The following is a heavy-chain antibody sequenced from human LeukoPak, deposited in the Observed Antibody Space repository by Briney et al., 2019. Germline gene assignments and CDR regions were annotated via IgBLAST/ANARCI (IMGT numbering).Heavy chain of an antibody. V-gene: IGHV3-11*01. D-gene: IGHD2-15*01. CDR1: GFTFSYYY. CDR3: AQDRGFCSGGSCFPNFDF. J-gene: IGHJ4*02. CDR2: ISSSGSTI. Sequence: GGSLRLSCAASGFTFSYYYMSWIRQAPGKGLEWVSYISSSGSTIYYADSVKGRFTISRYNAKNSLFLQMNSLRAEDTAVYYCAQDRGFCSGGSCFPNFDFWGQGTLVTVSS.